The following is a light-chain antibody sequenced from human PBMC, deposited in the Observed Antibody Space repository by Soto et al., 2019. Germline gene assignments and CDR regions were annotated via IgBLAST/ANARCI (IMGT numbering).Light chain of an antibody. CDR3: QQYNNWPWT. CDR2: GAS. J-gene: IGKJ1*01. Sequence: EIVMTQSPATLSVSPGERATLSCRASQSVSRNLAWYQQKPGQAPRLLIYGASTRATGIPARFSGSGSGTDFPLTISSLQYEDFAVYYCQQYNNWPWTFGQGTKVEIK. V-gene: IGKV3-15*01. CDR1: QSVSRN.